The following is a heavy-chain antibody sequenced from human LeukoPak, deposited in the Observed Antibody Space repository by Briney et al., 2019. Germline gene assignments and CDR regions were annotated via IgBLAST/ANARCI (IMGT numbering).Heavy chain of an antibody. CDR1: GGSFSGYY. Sequence: PSETLSLTCAVYGGSFSGYYWSWIRQPPGEGLEWIGEINHSGSTNYNPSLKSRVTISVDTSKNQFSLKLSSVTAADTAVYYCARDYDILTGSNAFWDWGQGTLVTVSS. V-gene: IGHV4-34*01. D-gene: IGHD3-9*01. CDR3: ARDYDILTGSNAFWD. J-gene: IGHJ4*02. CDR2: INHSGST.